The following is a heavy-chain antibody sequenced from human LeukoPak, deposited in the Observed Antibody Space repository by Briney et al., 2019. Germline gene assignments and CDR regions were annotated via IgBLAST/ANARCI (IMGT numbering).Heavy chain of an antibody. CDR3: AKDDSALWFGELSHYFNW. CDR2: ISGSGDST. D-gene: IGHD3-10*01. Sequence: GGSLRLSCAASGFTLRSYVMNWVRQTPGKGLEWVSSISGSGDSTFYADSVKGRFSISRDNSKNTLYLQVNGLRTEDTAVYYCAKDDSALWFGELSHYFNWWGQGTLVTVSS. J-gene: IGHJ4*02. V-gene: IGHV3-23*01. CDR1: GFTLRSYV.